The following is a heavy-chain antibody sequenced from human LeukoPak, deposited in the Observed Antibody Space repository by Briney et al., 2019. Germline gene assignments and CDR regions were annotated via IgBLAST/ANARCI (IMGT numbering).Heavy chain of an antibody. CDR3: AKNQGQWLVPVDY. CDR1: GFTFSRYA. CDR2: ISYDGSNK. V-gene: IGHV3-30-3*02. J-gene: IGHJ4*02. D-gene: IGHD6-19*01. Sequence: PGRPLRLSCATSGFTFSRYAMHWVRQAPGKGLEWVAIISYDGSNKYYADSVRGRFTISRDNSKNTLYLQMNNLRAEDTALYYCAKNQGQWLVPVDYWGQGTLVTVSS.